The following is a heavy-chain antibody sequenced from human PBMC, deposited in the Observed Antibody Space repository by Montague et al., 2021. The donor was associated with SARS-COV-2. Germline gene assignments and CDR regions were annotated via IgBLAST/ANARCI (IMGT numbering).Heavy chain of an antibody. J-gene: IGHJ4*02. V-gene: IGHV3-23*01. CDR1: GFTFSKYD. D-gene: IGHD1-20*01. CDR3: AKDFNWSDGN. Sequence: SLRLSCPASGFTFSKYDMNWLRQAPGKGLEWVSVNSIAGDTNYAASVRGRFTISRDNSKNTVYLQMNSLRAEDTAMYYCAKDFNWSDGNWGQGTMVTVSS. CDR2: NSIAGDT.